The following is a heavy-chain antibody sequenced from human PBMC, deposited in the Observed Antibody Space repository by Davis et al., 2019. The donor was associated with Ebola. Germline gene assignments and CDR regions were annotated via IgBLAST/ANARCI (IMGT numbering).Heavy chain of an antibody. V-gene: IGHV4-59*12. CDR3: ARVWYCSSTSCGGIDY. CDR1: GGSISSYY. D-gene: IGHD2-2*01. J-gene: IGHJ4*02. Sequence: PSETLSLTCTVSGGSISSYYWSWIRQPPGKGLEWIGYIYYSGSTNYNPSLKSRVTISVDTSKNQFSLKLSSVTAADTAVYYCARVWYCSSTSCGGIDYWGQGTLVTVSS. CDR2: IYYSGST.